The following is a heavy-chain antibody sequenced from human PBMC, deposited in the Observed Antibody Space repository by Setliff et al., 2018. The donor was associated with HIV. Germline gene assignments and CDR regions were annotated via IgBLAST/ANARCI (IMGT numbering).Heavy chain of an antibody. CDR3: ATDFSISA. CDR2: ISGSAGST. Sequence: PGGSLRLSCEASGFTFSSYAMSWVRQAPGKGLDWVSAISGSAGSTYYADSVKGRFTISRDNAKNSLYLQMNSLRAEDTAIYYCATDFSISAWGQGTLVTVSS. J-gene: IGHJ1*01. CDR1: GFTFSSYA. D-gene: IGHD2-2*01. V-gene: IGHV3-23*01.